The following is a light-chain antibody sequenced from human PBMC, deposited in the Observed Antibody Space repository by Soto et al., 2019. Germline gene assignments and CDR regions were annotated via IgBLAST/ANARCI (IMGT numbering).Light chain of an antibody. CDR1: QTISSW. Sequence: DIQMTQSPSTLSGSVGDRVTITCRASQTISSWLAWYQQKPGKAPKLLIYKASTLKSGVPSRFSGSGSGTEFTLTISNLQPDDFATYYCQQYSSYPTFGQGTKVDIK. V-gene: IGKV1-5*03. J-gene: IGKJ1*01. CDR2: KAS. CDR3: QQYSSYPT.